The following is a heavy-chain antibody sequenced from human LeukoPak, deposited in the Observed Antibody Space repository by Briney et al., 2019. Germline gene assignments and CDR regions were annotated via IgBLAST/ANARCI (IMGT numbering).Heavy chain of an antibody. J-gene: IGHJ4*02. Sequence: PGGSLRLSCAASGFTFSSYSMNWVRQAPGKGLEWVSSISSSSSYIYYADSVKGRFTISRDNTKNSLYLQMNSLRAEDTAVYYCASILNELIDYWGQGTLVTVSS. CDR1: GFTFSSYS. CDR3: ASILNELIDY. V-gene: IGHV3-21*01. CDR2: ISSSSSYI. D-gene: IGHD1-26*01.